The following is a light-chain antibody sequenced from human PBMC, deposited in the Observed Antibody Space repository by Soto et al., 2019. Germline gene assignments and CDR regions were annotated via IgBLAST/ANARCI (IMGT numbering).Light chain of an antibody. Sequence: DVLMTQSPLSLPVTLGQPASISCRSSQSLVHSDGNTYLSWFQQRPGQSPRRLICKVSNRDSAVPDWFSGSGSGTDFTLKISRVEAEDVGVYYCLQGTPWPPTFGGGTKLEIK. CDR3: LQGTPWPPT. CDR2: KVS. CDR1: QSLVHSDGNTY. J-gene: IGKJ4*01. V-gene: IGKV2-30*02.